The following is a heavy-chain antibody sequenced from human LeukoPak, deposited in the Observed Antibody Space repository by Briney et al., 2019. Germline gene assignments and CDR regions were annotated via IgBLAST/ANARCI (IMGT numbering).Heavy chain of an antibody. J-gene: IGHJ6*03. CDR2: IRYDGSNK. Sequence: QPGGSLRLSCAASGFTFSSYAMHWVRPAPGKGLEWVAFIRYDGSNKYYADSVKGRFTISRDNSKNTLYLQMNSLRAEDTAVYYCAKDFYYDSSGYYVTYYYYYMDVWGKGTTVTVSS. CDR3: AKDFYYDSSGYYVTYYYYYMDV. CDR1: GFTFSSYA. D-gene: IGHD3-22*01. V-gene: IGHV3-30*02.